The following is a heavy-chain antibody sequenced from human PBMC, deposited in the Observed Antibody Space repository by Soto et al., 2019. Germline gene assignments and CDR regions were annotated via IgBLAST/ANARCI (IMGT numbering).Heavy chain of an antibody. CDR3: AREAVAESYYYYGMDV. CDR2: MNPNSGNT. D-gene: IGHD2-15*01. Sequence: QVQLVQSGAEVKKPGASVKVSCKASGYTFTSYDINWVRQATGQGLEWMGWMNPNSGNTGYAQKFQGRVTMTRNTSISTADMELSSLRSEDTAVYYCAREAVAESYYYYGMDVWGQGTTVTVS. J-gene: IGHJ6*02. CDR1: GYTFTSYD. V-gene: IGHV1-8*01.